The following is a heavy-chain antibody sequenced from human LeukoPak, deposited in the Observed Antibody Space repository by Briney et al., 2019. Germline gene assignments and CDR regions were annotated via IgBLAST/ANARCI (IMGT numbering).Heavy chain of an antibody. J-gene: IGHJ4*02. CDR1: GGSNSSSSYY. D-gene: IGHD3-22*01. CDR3: ARDKGYYIVDY. Sequence: SETLSLTCTVSGGSNSSSSYYWGWIRQPPGKGLEWIGSIYHSGSTYYNPSLKSRVTISVDTSKNQFSLKLSSVTAADTAVYYCARDKGYYIVDYWGQGTLVTVSS. V-gene: IGHV4-39*07. CDR2: IYHSGST.